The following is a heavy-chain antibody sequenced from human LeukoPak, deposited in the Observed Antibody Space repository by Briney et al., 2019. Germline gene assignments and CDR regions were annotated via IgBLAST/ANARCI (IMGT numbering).Heavy chain of an antibody. Sequence: PSETLSLTCTVSGGSISSYYWSWIRQPPGKGLEWIGYIYYSGSTNYNPSLKSRVTISVDTSKNQFSLKLSSVTAADTAVYYCARHSWGVLGATSHFDYWGQGTLVTVSS. CDR3: ARHSWGVLGATSHFDY. J-gene: IGHJ4*02. CDR1: GGSISSYY. D-gene: IGHD1-26*01. V-gene: IGHV4-59*08. CDR2: IYYSGST.